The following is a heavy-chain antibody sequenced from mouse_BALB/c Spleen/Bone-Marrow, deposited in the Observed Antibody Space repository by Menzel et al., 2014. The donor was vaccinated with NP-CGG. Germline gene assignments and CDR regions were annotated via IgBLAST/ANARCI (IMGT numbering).Heavy chain of an antibody. Sequence: EVQRVESGAELVKPGASVKLSCTASGFNIKDTYIHWMKQRPEQGLEWIGRIDPANGYTIYDPKFQGEATITADTTSNTAYLQLNSLTSEDTAVYYCALITAATFSYWYFDVWGAGTTVTVSS. CDR1: GFNIKDTY. J-gene: IGHJ1*01. V-gene: IGHV14-3*02. CDR3: ALITAATFSYWYFDV. D-gene: IGHD1-2*01. CDR2: IDPANGYT.